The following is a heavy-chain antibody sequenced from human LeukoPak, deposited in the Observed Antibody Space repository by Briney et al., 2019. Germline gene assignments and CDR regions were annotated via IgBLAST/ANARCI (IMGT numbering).Heavy chain of an antibody. V-gene: IGHV1-69*06. CDR1: GGTFSSYA. CDR2: IIPIFGTA. CDR3: ATFLVARRGFDY. Sequence: ASVKVSCKASGGTFSSYAISWVRRAPGQGLEWMGGIIPIFGTANYAQKFQGRVTITADKSTSTAYMELSSLRSEDTAVYYCATFLVARRGFDYWGQGTLVTVSS. J-gene: IGHJ4*02. D-gene: IGHD2-15*01.